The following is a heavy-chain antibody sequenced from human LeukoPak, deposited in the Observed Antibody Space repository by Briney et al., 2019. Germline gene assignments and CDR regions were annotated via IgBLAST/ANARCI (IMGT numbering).Heavy chain of an antibody. CDR2: IYYSGST. J-gene: IGHJ4*02. CDR1: GGSITSSTSY. CDR3: ARDLDPLWFGESPLGY. D-gene: IGHD3-10*01. V-gene: IGHV4-31*03. Sequence: SETLSLTCTVSGGSITSSTSYWSWIRQHPGKGLEWIGYIYYSGSTYYNPSLKSRVTISVDTSKNQFSLKLSSVTAADTAVYYCARDLDPLWFGESPLGYWGQGTLVTVSS.